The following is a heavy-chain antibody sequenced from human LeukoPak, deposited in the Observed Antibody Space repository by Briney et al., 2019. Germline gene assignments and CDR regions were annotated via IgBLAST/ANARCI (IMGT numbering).Heavy chain of an antibody. Sequence: PSETLSLTCAVYGGSFSGYYWSWIRQPPGKGLEWIGEINHSGSSNYNPSLKSRVTISVDTSKNQFSLKLSSVTAADTAVYYCARGRRQKPFDYWGQGTLVTVSS. CDR2: INHSGSS. J-gene: IGHJ4*02. CDR3: ARGRRQKPFDY. V-gene: IGHV4-34*01. CDR1: GGSFSGYY.